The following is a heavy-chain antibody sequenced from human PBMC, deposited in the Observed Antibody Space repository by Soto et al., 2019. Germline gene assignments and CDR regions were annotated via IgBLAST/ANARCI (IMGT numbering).Heavy chain of an antibody. D-gene: IGHD2-2*01. Sequence: ASVKVSCKVSGYTLTELSMHWVRQAPGKGLEWMGGFDPEDGETIYAQKFQGRVTMTEDTSTDTAYMELSSLRSEDTAVYYCATPTLYGYCISTSCRGYFDLWGRGTLVTVSS. V-gene: IGHV1-24*01. CDR3: ATPTLYGYCISTSCRGYFDL. J-gene: IGHJ2*01. CDR1: GYTLTELS. CDR2: FDPEDGET.